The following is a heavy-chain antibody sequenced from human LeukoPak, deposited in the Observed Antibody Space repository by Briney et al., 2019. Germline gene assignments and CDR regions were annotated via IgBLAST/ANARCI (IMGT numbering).Heavy chain of an antibody. CDR2: IYYSGST. CDR3: ARFDSSSWYGYFDY. Sequence: SETLSLTCTVSGGSISSYYWSWIRQPPGKGLEWIGYIYYSGSTNYNPSLKSRVTISVDTSKNQFSLKLSSVTAADTAVYYYARFDSSSWYGYFDYWGQGTLVTVSS. V-gene: IGHV4-59*08. CDR1: GGSISSYY. J-gene: IGHJ4*02. D-gene: IGHD6-13*01.